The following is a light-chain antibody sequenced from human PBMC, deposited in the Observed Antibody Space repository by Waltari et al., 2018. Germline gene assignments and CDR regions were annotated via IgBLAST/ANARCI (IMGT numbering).Light chain of an antibody. V-gene: IGLV2-14*01. CDR3: SSYISTTTPYV. Sequence: QSALTQPASVSGSPGQSITISCTGTSSDVGGYSFVSWYQQYPGKAPKLMIYEVTNRPSGVSNRFSGSKSGNTASLTISGLQAEDEADYYCSSYISTTTPYVFGSGTKVTVL. CDR1: SSDVGGYSF. CDR2: EVT. J-gene: IGLJ1*01.